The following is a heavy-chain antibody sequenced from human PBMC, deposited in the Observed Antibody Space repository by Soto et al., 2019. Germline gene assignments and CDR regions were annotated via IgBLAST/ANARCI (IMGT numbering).Heavy chain of an antibody. D-gene: IGHD3-3*01. CDR1: GFTFSSYS. CDR3: ARESPVLRAYYGMDV. V-gene: IGHV3-21*01. J-gene: IGHJ6*02. Sequence: GGSLRLSCAASGFTFSSYSMNWVRQAPGKGLEWVSSISSSSSYIYYADSVKGRFTISRDNAKNSLYLQMNSLRAEDTAVYYCARESPVLRAYYGMDVWGQGTTVTVSS. CDR2: ISSSSSYI.